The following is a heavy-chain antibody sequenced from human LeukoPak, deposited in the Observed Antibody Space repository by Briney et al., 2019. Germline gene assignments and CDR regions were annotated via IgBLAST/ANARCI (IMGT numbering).Heavy chain of an antibody. CDR1: GGSISNSDYL. D-gene: IGHD1-20*01. CDR3: VRRILGTTSDSFDY. CDR2: LHHTGSA. Sequence: SETLSLTCTVSGGSISNSDYLWGWVRQAPGKGLEWIGSLHHTGSAFYHPSLKSRASVSADTSRNQFSLKLTSATAADTSVYYCVRRILGTTSDSFDYWGQGTLVTVSS. J-gene: IGHJ4*02. V-gene: IGHV4-39*01.